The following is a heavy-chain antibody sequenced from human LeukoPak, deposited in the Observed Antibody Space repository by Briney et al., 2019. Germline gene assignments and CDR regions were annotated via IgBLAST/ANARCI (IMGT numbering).Heavy chain of an antibody. CDR1: GYTFTSYG. D-gene: IGHD3-9*01. J-gene: IGHJ5*02. CDR3: ARAPPYYDILTGYPEDWFDP. CDR2: ISAYNGNT. V-gene: IGHV1-18*01. Sequence: ASVMVSCKASGYTFTSYGISWVRQAPGQGLEWMGRISAYNGNTNYAQKLQGRVTMTTDTSTSTAYMELRSLRSDDTAVYYCARAPPYYDILTGYPEDWFDPWGQGTLVTVSS.